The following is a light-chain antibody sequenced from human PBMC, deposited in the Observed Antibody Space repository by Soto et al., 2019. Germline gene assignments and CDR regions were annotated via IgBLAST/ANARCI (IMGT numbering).Light chain of an antibody. CDR3: SSYTSSSTLEV. CDR1: SSDVGAYNY. Sequence: QSVLTQPASVSGSPGQSITISCTGTSSDVGAYNYVSWYQQHPGKAPKLRIYEVSNRPPGISSHFSGSKAGNTASLTISGLQAEDEADYYCSSYTSSSTLEVFGTGTKVTV. CDR2: EVS. V-gene: IGLV2-14*01. J-gene: IGLJ1*01.